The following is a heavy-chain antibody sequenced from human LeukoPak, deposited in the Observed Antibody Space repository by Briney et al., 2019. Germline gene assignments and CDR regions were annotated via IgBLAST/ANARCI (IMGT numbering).Heavy chain of an antibody. D-gene: IGHD3/OR15-3a*01. CDR3: ARYWSDWYGGSGFDL. V-gene: IGHV1-69*13. J-gene: IGHJ2*01. Sequence: EASVKVSCKASGGTFSSYAISWVRQAPGQGLEWMGGIIPIFGTANYAQKFQGRVTITADESTSTAYMELSSLRSEDTAVYYCARYWSDWYGGSGFDLWGRGTLVTVSS. CDR2: IIPIFGTA. CDR1: GGTFSSYA.